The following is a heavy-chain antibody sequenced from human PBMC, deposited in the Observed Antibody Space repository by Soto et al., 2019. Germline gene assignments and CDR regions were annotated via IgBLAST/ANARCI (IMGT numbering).Heavy chain of an antibody. D-gene: IGHD3-10*01. J-gene: IGHJ5*02. CDR2: IREDGGEK. V-gene: IGHV3-7*01. CDR1: GLSFSSYW. CDR3: ARGDAIGDDP. Sequence: EEQLVESGGGLVQPGGSLRLSCAASGLSFSSYWMTWVRQAPGKGLEWVANIREDGGEKNYVDSVKGRFTISRDNAKNSLYLQMNSLRVEDTAVYYCARGDAIGDDPWGQGTLLTVSS.